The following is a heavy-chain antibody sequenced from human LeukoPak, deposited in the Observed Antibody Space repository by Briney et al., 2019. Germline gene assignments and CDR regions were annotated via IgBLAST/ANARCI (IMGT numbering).Heavy chain of an antibody. D-gene: IGHD4-17*01. CDR1: SGSISSSSYY. V-gene: IGHV4-39*01. CDR2: IYYSGST. Sequence: SETLSLTCTVSSGSISSSSYYWGWIRQPPGKGLEWFGSIYYSGSTYYNPSLKSRVTISVDTSKNQFSLKLSSVTAADTAVYYCARHAGDRNWFDPWGQRTLVTVSS. J-gene: IGHJ5*02. CDR3: ARHAGDRNWFDP.